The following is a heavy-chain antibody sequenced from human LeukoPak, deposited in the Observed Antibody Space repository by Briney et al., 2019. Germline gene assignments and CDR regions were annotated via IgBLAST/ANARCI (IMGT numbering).Heavy chain of an antibody. J-gene: IGHJ4*02. CDR2: INPNSGGT. CDR3: ARGSSGGSPTVY. D-gene: IGHD2-15*01. CDR1: GYTFTGYY. V-gene: IGHV1-2*02. Sequence: ASVKVSCKASGYTFTGYYMHWVRQAPGQGLDWMGWINPNSGGTNYAQKFQGRVTMTRDTSISTAYMELSRLGSDVTAVYYCARGSSGGSPTVYWGQGTLVTVSS.